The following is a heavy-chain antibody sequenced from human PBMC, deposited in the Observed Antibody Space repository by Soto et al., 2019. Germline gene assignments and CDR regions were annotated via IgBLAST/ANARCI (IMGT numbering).Heavy chain of an antibody. CDR3: ARVLGYASSWWRHSAFDI. Sequence: ASVKVSCKASGYTFTSYDINWVRQATGQGLEWMGWMNPNSGNTGYAQKFQGRVTMTRNTSISTAYMELSSLKASDTAMYYCARVLGYASSWWRHSAFDIWGQGTMVTVSS. V-gene: IGHV1-8*01. J-gene: IGHJ3*02. CDR1: GYTFTSYD. CDR2: MNPNSGNT. D-gene: IGHD6-13*01.